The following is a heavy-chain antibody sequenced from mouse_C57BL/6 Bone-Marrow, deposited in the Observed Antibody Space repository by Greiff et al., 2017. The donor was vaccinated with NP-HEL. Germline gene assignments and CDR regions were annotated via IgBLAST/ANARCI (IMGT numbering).Heavy chain of an antibody. CDR2: IDPENGDT. CDR1: GFNIKDDY. CDR3: TGGYYFDY. J-gene: IGHJ2*01. V-gene: IGHV14-4*01. Sequence: EVQLQQSGAELVRPGASVKLSCTASGFNIKDDYMHWVKQRPEQGLEWIGWIDPENGDTEYASKFQGKATITADTSSNTAYLQLSSLTSQDTPVYYCTGGYYFDYWGQGTTLTVSS.